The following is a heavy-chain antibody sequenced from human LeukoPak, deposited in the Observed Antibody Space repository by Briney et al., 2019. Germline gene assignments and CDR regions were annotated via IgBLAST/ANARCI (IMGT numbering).Heavy chain of an antibody. V-gene: IGHV3-9*01. J-gene: IGHJ4*02. CDR2: ISWNSGII. CDR1: GFTFDIYA. D-gene: IGHD3-10*01. CDR3: AKALPMAPFDY. Sequence: GGSLRLSCAASGFTFDIYAMHWVWQAPGKGLEWVSGISWNSGIIDYADSVKGRFTISRDNAKNSLSLQMNSLRAEDTALYYCAKALPMAPFDYWGQGTLVTVSS.